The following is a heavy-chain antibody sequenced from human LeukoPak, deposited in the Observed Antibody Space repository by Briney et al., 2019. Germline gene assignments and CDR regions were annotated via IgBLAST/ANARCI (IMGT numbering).Heavy chain of an antibody. V-gene: IGHV3-73*01. CDR2: IRSKANSYAT. Sequence: GGSLRLSCAASGFTFSGSAMHWVRQASGKGLEWVGRIRSKANSYATAYAASVKGRFTISRDDSKNTAFLQMNSLKTEDTAVYYRTSNYCSGNSCFYYWGQGTLVTVSS. J-gene: IGHJ4*02. CDR3: TSNYCSGNSCFYY. D-gene: IGHD2-15*01. CDR1: GFTFSGSA.